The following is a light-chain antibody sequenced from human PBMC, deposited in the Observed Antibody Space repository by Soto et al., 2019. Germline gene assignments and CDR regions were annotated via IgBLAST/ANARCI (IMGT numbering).Light chain of an antibody. Sequence: QSALTQPPPAPGSPGQSVTISCTGTSSDGGKCDYGSWFEHHPGKAPKLRIHEVSKRPSGVPDGFSGSKSGSTASLTVSGLQTEGEADYYCNSVLAGSNDLGTGSKVTVL. CDR1: SSDGGKCDY. J-gene: IGLJ1*01. V-gene: IGLV2-8*01. CDR2: EVS. CDR3: NSVLAGSND.